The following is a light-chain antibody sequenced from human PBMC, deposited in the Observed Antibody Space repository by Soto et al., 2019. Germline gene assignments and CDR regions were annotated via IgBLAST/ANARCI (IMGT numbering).Light chain of an antibody. CDR1: SGHSSYV. CDR2: LNSDGSH. CDR3: QTWGTGIHLV. Sequence: QLVLTQSPSASASLGASVKLTCTLSSGHSSYVITWHQQQPEKGPRYLMKLNSDGSHNKGDGIPDRFSGSSSGAERYLTISSLQSEDEADDYCQTWGTGIHLVFGGGTKLTAL. V-gene: IGLV4-69*01. J-gene: IGLJ2*01.